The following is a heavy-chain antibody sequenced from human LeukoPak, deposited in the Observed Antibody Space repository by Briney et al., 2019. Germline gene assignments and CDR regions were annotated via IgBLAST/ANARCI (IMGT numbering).Heavy chain of an antibody. CDR1: GFTFSTYF. V-gene: IGHV3-30-3*01. J-gene: IGHJ4*02. Sequence: GGSLRLSCAASGFTFSTYFMHWVRQAPGKGLEWVADIASDGSHTFYVESVKGRFTISRDNSKNTLYLQMNSLRAEDTAVYYCARDKNEEWLRLFDYWGQGTLVTVSS. CDR3: ARDKNEEWLRLFDY. CDR2: IASDGSHT. D-gene: IGHD5-12*01.